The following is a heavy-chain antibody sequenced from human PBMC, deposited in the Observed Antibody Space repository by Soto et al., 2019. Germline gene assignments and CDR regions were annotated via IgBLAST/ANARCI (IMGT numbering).Heavy chain of an antibody. Sequence: PGGALRVFCAASGFTFSSYEMNWVRQAPGKGLEWVSYISSGASTMYYADSVKGRFTIPRDNAKNSLYLQMNSLRAEGTAVYFCARESSSSSWYYYGMDVWRQGTTVAVSS. CDR2: ISSGASTM. J-gene: IGHJ6*02. V-gene: IGHV3-48*03. CDR1: GFTFSSYE. CDR3: ARESSSSSWYYYGMDV. D-gene: IGHD6-6*01.